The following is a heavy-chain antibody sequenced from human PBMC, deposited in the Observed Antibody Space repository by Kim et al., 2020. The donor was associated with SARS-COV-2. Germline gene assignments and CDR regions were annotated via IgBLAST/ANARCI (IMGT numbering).Heavy chain of an antibody. V-gene: IGHV3-21*01. Sequence: GGSLRLSCAASGFTFSSYSMNWVRQAPGKGLEWVSSISSSGTYIYYADSVKGRFTISRDNAKNSLHLQMNSLRAEDTAVYYCARVNRKTNYGGNSRDYFDYWGQGTLVTVSS. D-gene: IGHD3-10*01. CDR2: ISSSGTYI. CDR1: GFTFSSYS. CDR3: ARVNRKTNYGGNSRDYFDY. J-gene: IGHJ4*02.